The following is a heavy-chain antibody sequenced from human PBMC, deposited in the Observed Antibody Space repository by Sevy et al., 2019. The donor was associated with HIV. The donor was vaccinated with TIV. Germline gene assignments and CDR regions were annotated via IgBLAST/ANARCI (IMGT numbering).Heavy chain of an antibody. D-gene: IGHD1-1*01. V-gene: IGHV4-59*01. CDR1: GGSISSYY. CDR3: ARGPTGTTPDY. CDR2: IYYSGST. J-gene: IGHJ4*01. Sequence: SETLSLTCTVSGGSISSYYWSWIRQPPGKGLEWIGYIYYSGSTNYNPSLKSRVTISVDTSKNQFSLKLSSVTAADTAVYYCARGPTGTTPDYWGHEPWSPSPQ.